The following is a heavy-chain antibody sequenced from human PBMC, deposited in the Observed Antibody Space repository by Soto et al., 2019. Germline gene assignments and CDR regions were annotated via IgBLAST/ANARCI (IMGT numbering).Heavy chain of an antibody. J-gene: IGHJ4*02. CDR2: INHSGST. V-gene: IGHV4-34*01. CDR1: GGSFSGYY. D-gene: IGHD3-16*02. Sequence: PSETLSLTCAVYGGSFSGYYWSWIRQPPGKGLEWIGEINHSGSTNYNPSLKSRVTISVDTSKNQFSPKLSSVTAADTAVYYCARVPLVRLGELSYLYYFDYWGQGTLVTVSS. CDR3: ARVPLVRLGELSYLYYFDY.